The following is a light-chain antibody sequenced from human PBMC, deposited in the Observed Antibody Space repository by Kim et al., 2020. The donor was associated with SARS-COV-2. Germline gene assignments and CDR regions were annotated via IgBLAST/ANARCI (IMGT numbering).Light chain of an antibody. CDR1: QSVKNN. CDR2: GAS. Sequence: IVMTQSPATLSVSPGERVTLSCRASQSVKNNLAWYQQRPGQAPRLLIYGASTRATDISARFSGSGSGTEFTITIRSLQSEDLAVVYCQQYNDWPLLTFGGGTKVDIK. J-gene: IGKJ4*01. CDR3: QQYNDWPLLT. V-gene: IGKV3-15*01.